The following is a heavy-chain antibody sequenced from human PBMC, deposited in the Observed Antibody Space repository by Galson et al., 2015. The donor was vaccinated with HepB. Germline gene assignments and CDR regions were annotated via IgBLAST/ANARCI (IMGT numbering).Heavy chain of an antibody. D-gene: IGHD3-10*01. Sequence: SLRLSCAASGFTFSNAWMNWVRQAPGKGLEWVGRIKSKTDGGTTDYAAPVKGRFTISRDDSKNTLYLQMNSLKTEDTAVYYCTTDGYDELLLWFGELPRGAFDIWGQGTMVTVSS. V-gene: IGHV3-15*07. CDR1: GFTFSNAW. CDR2: IKSKTDGGTT. J-gene: IGHJ3*02. CDR3: TTDGYDELLLWFGELPRGAFDI.